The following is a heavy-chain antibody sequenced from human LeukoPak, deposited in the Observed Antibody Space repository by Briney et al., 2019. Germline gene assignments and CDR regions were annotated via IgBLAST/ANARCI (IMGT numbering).Heavy chain of an antibody. CDR3: VRDRGTIFDVVNYSFDY. J-gene: IGHJ4*02. Sequence: GGSLRLSCAASGFTFSSCAMSWVRQAPGKGLEWVSGISSSGATTNYADSVRGRFTISRDNSKSTLYLQMNSLRNEDTAIYNCVRDRGTIFDVVNYSFDYWGQGTLVTLSS. CDR2: ISSSGATT. D-gene: IGHD3-3*01. CDR1: GFTFSSCA. V-gene: IGHV3-23*01.